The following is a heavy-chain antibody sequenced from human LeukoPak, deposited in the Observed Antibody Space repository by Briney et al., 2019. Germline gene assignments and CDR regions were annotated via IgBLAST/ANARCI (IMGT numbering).Heavy chain of an antibody. J-gene: IGHJ3*01. Sequence: PSETLSLTCTVSGGSISSYYWSWIRQPPGKGLEWIGYIYYSGSTNYNPSLKSRVTISVDTSKNQFSLKLSSVTAADTAVYYCAAEGRPTVVTFRKGAVDLWGQGTMVTVSS. CDR1: GGSISSYY. D-gene: IGHD4-23*01. V-gene: IGHV4-59*08. CDR3: AAEGRPTVVTFRKGAVDL. CDR2: IYYSGST.